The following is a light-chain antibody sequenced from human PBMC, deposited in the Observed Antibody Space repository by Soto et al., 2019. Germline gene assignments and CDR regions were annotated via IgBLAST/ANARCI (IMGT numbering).Light chain of an antibody. CDR3: QHYDSSLYT. CDR2: DAF. J-gene: IGKJ2*01. V-gene: IGKV3-20*01. Sequence: IVLTQSPGTLSLSPGERATLSCRASQSVSSSYLAWYQQKPGQAPRLLIYDAFNRATGIPDRFSGSGSGTDFTLTISRLEPEDFAVYYCQHYDSSLYTFGQGTKLE. CDR1: QSVSSSY.